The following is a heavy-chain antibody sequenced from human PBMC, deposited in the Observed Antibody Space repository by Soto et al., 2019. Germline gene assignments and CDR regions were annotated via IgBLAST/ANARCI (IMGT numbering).Heavy chain of an antibody. V-gene: IGHV1-18*01. Sequence: QVQLVQSGAEVKKPGASVKVSCKASGYTFTSYGISWVRQAPGQGLEWMGWISAYNGNTNYAQKLQGRVTMTTDTSTSTAAMELRSLRSDDTAVYYCARVKYSTPYYYYYGMDVWGQGTTVTVSS. CDR2: ISAYNGNT. CDR1: GYTFTSYG. J-gene: IGHJ6*02. D-gene: IGHD5-18*01. CDR3: ARVKYSTPYYYYYGMDV.